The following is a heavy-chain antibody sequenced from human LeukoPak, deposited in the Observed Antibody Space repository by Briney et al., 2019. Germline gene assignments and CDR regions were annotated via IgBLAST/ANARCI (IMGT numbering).Heavy chain of an antibody. J-gene: IGHJ4*02. V-gene: IGHV1-46*01. Sequence: ASVKVSCKASGYTFTSYYMHWVRQAPGQGLGWMGIINPSGGSTSYAQKFQGRVTMTRDTSTSTVYMELSSLRSEDTAVYYCAGADRYSSGWYYFDYWGQGTLVTVSS. CDR3: AGADRYSSGWYYFDY. D-gene: IGHD6-19*01. CDR2: INPSGGST. CDR1: GYTFTSYY.